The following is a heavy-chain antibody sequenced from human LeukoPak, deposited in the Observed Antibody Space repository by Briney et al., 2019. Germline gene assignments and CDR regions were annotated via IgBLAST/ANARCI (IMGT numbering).Heavy chain of an antibody. J-gene: IGHJ4*02. V-gene: IGHV4-34*01. CDR2: INHSGST. Sequence: SETLSLTCAVYGGSFSGYYWSWIRQPPGKGLEWIGEINHSGSTNYNPSLKSRVTISVDTSKNQFSLKLSSVTAADTAVYYCARVTYCGGDCYSGRGDYFDSGDQGTLVTVSS. D-gene: IGHD2-21*02. CDR1: GGSFSGYY. CDR3: ARVTYCGGDCYSGRGDYFDS.